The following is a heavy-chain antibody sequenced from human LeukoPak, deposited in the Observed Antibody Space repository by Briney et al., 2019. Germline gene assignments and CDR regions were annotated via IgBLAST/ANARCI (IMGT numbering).Heavy chain of an antibody. CDR1: GGSFSSYA. J-gene: IGHJ6*03. D-gene: IGHD3-16*01. CDR3: AKQGAVRQDYYTDV. V-gene: IGHV1-69*06. CDR2: IIPIFGTP. Sequence: SVNVSCKASGGSFSSYAITWVRQAPGQGLEWMGRIIPIFGTPTYAQKFQGRVTITADMGSSTAYLELTSLTSEDTARYFCAKQGAVRQDYYTDVWGNGTTVTVSS.